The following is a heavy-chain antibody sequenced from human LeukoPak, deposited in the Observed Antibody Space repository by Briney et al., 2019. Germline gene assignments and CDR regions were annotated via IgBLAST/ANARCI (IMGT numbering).Heavy chain of an antibody. V-gene: IGHV3-30*03. CDR2: ISYDGSNK. CDR3: ARDPARRYGDYYYYMDV. D-gene: IGHD4-17*01. CDR1: GFTFSSYS. Sequence: GGSLRLSCAASGFTFSSYSMNWVRQAPGKGLEWVAVISYDGSNKYYADSVKGRFTISRDNSKNTLYLQMNSLRAEDTAVYYCARDPARRYGDYYYYMDVWGKGTTVTVSS. J-gene: IGHJ6*03.